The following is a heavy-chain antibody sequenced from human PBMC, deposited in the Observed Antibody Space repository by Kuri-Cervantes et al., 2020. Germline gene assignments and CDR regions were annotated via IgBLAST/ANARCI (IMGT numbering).Heavy chain of an antibody. Sequence: ASVKVSCKASGGTFSSYAISWVRQAPGQGLGWMGWINPNSGGTNYAQKFQGWVTMTRDTSISTAYMELSRLRSEDTAVYYCARVSYDFWAYYYMDVRGKGTTVTVSS. CDR2: INPNSGGT. D-gene: IGHD3-3*01. J-gene: IGHJ6*03. CDR3: ARVSYDFWAYYYMDV. V-gene: IGHV1-2*04. CDR1: GGTFSSYA.